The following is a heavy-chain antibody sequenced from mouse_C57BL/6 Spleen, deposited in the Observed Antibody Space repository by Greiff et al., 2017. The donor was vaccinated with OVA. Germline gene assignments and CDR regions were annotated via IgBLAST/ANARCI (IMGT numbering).Heavy chain of an antibody. Sequence: VMLVESGPGLVAPSQCLSITCTVSGFSLTSSGVSWVRQPPGKGLEWLGVIWGDGSTNYHSALISRLSISKDNSNSQVFLKLNRLQTDDTATYYCAKPGYDYDFAYWGQGTLVTVSA. D-gene: IGHD2-4*01. CDR1: GFSLTSSG. V-gene: IGHV2-3*01. J-gene: IGHJ3*01. CDR2: IWGDGST. CDR3: AKPGYDYDFAY.